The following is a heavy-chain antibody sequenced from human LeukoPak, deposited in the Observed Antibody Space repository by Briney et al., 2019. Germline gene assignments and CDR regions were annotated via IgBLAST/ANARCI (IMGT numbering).Heavy chain of an antibody. D-gene: IGHD3-22*01. CDR3: VTSRYYYDSSGYYF. V-gene: IGHV3-7*01. J-gene: IGHJ4*02. Sequence: GSLRLSCAASGFTFSSYWMSWVRQAPGKGLEWVANIKQDGSEKYYVDSVKGRFTISRDNAKNSLYLQMNSLRAEDTAVYYCVTSRYYYDSSGYYFWGQGTLVTVSS. CDR2: IKQDGSEK. CDR1: GFTFSSYW.